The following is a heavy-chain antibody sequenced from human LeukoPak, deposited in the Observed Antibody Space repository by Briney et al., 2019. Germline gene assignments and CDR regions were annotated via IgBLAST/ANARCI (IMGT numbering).Heavy chain of an antibody. V-gene: IGHV4-38-2*02. D-gene: IGHD2-15*01. J-gene: IGHJ4*02. CDR1: GYSISSGYY. CDR2: IYHSGST. CDR3: ARVLGYCSGGSCYGYFDY. Sequence: SETLSLTCTVSGYSISSGYYWGWIRQPPGKGLEWIGSIYHSGSTYYNPSLKSRVTVSVDTSKNQFSLKLSSVTAADTAVYYCARVLGYCSGGSCYGYFDYWGQGTLVTVSS.